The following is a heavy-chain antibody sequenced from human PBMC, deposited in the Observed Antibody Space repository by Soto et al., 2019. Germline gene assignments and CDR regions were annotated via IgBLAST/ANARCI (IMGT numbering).Heavy chain of an antibody. J-gene: IGHJ4*02. V-gene: IGHV1-69*01. CDR1: GGTFSSYA. CDR2: IIPIFGTA. CDR3: ARARAAYYYDSSGYYSFDY. Sequence: QVQLVQSGAEVKKPGSSVKVSCKASGGTFSSYAISWVRQAPGQGLEWMGGIIPIFGTANYAQKFQGRVTITADESTSTAYMELSSLRSEDTAVYYCARARAAYYYDSSGYYSFDYWGQGTLVTVSS. D-gene: IGHD3-22*01.